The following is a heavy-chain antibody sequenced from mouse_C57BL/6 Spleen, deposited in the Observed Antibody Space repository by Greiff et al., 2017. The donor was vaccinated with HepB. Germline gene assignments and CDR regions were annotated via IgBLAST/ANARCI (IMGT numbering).Heavy chain of an antibody. CDR1: GYSITSGYY. J-gene: IGHJ1*03. V-gene: IGHV3-6*01. CDR3: ARVLHYYGSSYWYFDV. CDR2: ISYDGSN. Sequence: EVQLQESGPGLVKPSQSLSLTCSVTGYSITSGYYWNWIRQFPGNKLEWMGYISYDGSNNYNPSLKNRISITRDTSKNQFFLKLNSVTTEDTATYYCARVLHYYGSSYWYFDVWGTGTTVTVSS. D-gene: IGHD1-1*01.